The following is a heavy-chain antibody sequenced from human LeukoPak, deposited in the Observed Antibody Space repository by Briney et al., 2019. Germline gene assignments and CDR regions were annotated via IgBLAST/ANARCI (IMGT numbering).Heavy chain of an antibody. CDR1: GFTFSSYG. J-gene: IGHJ3*01. Sequence: GGSLRLSCAASGFTFSSYGMHWVRQAPGKGLEWVAVISYDGSNKYYADSVKGRFTISRDNSKNTLYLQMNSLRAEDTAVYYCARGEWALLPGAFDLWVQGTMVAVSS. V-gene: IGHV3-30*03. CDR3: ARGEWALLPGAFDL. D-gene: IGHD1-26*01. CDR2: ISYDGSNK.